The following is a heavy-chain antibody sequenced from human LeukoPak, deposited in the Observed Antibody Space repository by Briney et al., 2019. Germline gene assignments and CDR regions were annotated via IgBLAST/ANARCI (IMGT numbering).Heavy chain of an antibody. CDR3: AKRAAVSGVVGPFDY. J-gene: IGHJ4*02. Sequence: GGSLRLSCAVSGYPFSSFALSWVRQAPGKGLEWVSSISRSTETTLYADSVKGRFTISRDNSKNTGFLQMNNLRAEDTAIYYCAKRAAVSGVVGPFDYWGQETLVTVSS. V-gene: IGHV3-23*01. CDR2: ISRSTETT. CDR1: GYPFSSFA. D-gene: IGHD6-19*01.